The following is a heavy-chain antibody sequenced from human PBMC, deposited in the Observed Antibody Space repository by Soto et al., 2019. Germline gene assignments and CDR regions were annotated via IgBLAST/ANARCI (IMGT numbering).Heavy chain of an antibody. V-gene: IGHV1-3*01. Sequence: ASVKVSCKASGYTFTSYAMHWVRQAPGQRLKWMGWINAGNGNTKYSQKFQGRVTITRDTSASTAYMELSSLRSEDTAVYYCARDKVRYYYDDSCYYYDYWGQGTLVTVSS. J-gene: IGHJ4*02. CDR1: GYTFTSYA. D-gene: IGHD3-22*01. CDR3: ARDKVRYYYDDSCYYYDY. CDR2: INAGNGNT.